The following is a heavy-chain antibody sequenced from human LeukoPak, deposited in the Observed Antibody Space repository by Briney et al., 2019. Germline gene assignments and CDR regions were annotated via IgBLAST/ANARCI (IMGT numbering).Heavy chain of an antibody. D-gene: IGHD1-26*01. Sequence: ASVKVSCKASGYTFNAYAIHWVRQAPGQGLESMGWINTEKGNTKYSQKFQGRVTISRDTSANTAYMELNSLRSEDTAVYYCVRGLWELGDWGQGTLVTVSP. CDR1: GYTFNAYA. V-gene: IGHV1-3*04. CDR2: INTEKGNT. CDR3: VRGLWELGD. J-gene: IGHJ4*02.